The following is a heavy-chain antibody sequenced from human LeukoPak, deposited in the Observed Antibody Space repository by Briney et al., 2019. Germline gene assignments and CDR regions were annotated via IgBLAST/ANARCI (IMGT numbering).Heavy chain of an antibody. J-gene: IGHJ3*02. CDR2: IIPIFGTA. D-gene: IGHD6-19*01. Sequence: SVKVSCKASGGTFSSYAISWVRQAPGQGLEWMGGIIPIFGTANYAQKFQGRVTITTDESTSTAYMELSSLRSDDTAVYYCARGRTRIAVAGGIGAFDIWGQGTMVTVSS. CDR1: GGTFSSYA. CDR3: ARGRTRIAVAGGIGAFDI. V-gene: IGHV1-69*05.